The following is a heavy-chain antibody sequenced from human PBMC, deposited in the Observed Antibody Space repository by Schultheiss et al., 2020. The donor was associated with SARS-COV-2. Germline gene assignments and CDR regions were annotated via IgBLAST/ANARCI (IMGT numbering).Heavy chain of an antibody. CDR3: ARGATVTNDAFDI. Sequence: SETLSLTCAVYGGSFSGYYWIWIQPPGKGLEWIGEINHSGSTNYNPSLKSRVTISVDTSKNQFSLKLSSVTAADTAVYYCARGATVTNDAFDIWGQGTMVTVSS. D-gene: IGHD4-11*01. CDR1: GGSFSGYY. CDR2: INHSGST. V-gene: IGHV4-34*01. J-gene: IGHJ3*02.